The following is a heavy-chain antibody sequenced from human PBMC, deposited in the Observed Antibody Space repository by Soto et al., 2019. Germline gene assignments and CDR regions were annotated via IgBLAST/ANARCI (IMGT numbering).Heavy chain of an antibody. Sequence: QVQLQQWGAGLLKPSETLSLTCAVYGGSFSGYYWSWIRQPPGKGLEWIGEITPSGSTNYSPSLKSRVTISEETSKNPFSLKVSSVTAADAAVYYCARGRSGGAAVWGQGTLVTVSS. CDR3: ARGRSGGAAV. V-gene: IGHV4-34*01. J-gene: IGHJ4*02. CDR2: ITPSGST. CDR1: GGSFSGYY. D-gene: IGHD3-3*01.